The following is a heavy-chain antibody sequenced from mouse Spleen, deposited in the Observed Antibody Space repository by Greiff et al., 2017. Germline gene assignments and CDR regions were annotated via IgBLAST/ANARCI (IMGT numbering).Heavy chain of an antibody. CDR2: ISSGSSTI. D-gene: IGHD2-4*01. J-gene: IGHJ1*01. CDR1: GFTFSDYG. Sequence: EVQLVESGGGLVKPGGSLKLSCAASGFTFSDYGMHWVRQAPEKGLEWVAYISSGSSTIYYADTVKGRFTISRDNAKNTLFLQMTSRRSEDTAMYYCAKMITKGWYFDVWGAGTTVTVSS. V-gene: IGHV5-17*01. CDR3: AKMITKGWYFDV.